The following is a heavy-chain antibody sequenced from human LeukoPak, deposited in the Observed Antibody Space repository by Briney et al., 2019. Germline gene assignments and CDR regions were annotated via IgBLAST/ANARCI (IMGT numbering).Heavy chain of an antibody. CDR3: AREIGRGATILHFDY. CDR2: IYYSGST. D-gene: IGHD3-10*01. V-gene: IGHV4-30-4*01. CDR1: GGSISSGDYY. Sequence: SQTLSLTCTVSGGSISSGDYYWSWIRQPPGKGLEWIGYIYYSGSTNYNPSLKSRVTISVDTSKNQFSLKLSSVTAADTAVYYCAREIGRGATILHFDYWGQGTLVTVSS. J-gene: IGHJ4*02.